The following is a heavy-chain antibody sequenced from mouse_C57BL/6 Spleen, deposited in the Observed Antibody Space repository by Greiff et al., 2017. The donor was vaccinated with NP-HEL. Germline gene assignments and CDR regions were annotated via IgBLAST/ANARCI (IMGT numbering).Heavy chain of an antibody. D-gene: IGHD1-1*01. J-gene: IGHJ1*03. CDR3: ARAITTVVASLPYWYFDV. CDR1: GYTFTSYW. CDR2: IDPSDSYT. Sequence: QVQLQQSGAELVMPGASVKLSCKASGYTFTSYWMHWVKQRPGQGLEWIGEIDPSDSYTNYNQKFKGKSTLTVDKSSSTAYMQLSSLTSEDSAVYYCARAITTVVASLPYWYFDVWGTGTTVTVSS. V-gene: IGHV1-69*01.